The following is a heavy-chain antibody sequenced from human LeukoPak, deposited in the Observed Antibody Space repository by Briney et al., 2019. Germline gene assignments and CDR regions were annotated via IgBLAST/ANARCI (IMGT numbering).Heavy chain of an antibody. V-gene: IGHV3-21*01. CDR3: ATQKVGSVWLDWFDP. D-gene: IGHD2-21*01. CDR2: ISSSSSYI. CDR1: GFTFTKYA. J-gene: IGHJ5*02. Sequence: GGSLRLSCAASGFTFTKYAMSWVRQAPGKGLEWVSSISSSSSYIYYADSVKGRFTISRDNAKNSLYLQMNSLRAEDTAVYYCATQKVGSVWLDWFDPWGQGTLVTVSS.